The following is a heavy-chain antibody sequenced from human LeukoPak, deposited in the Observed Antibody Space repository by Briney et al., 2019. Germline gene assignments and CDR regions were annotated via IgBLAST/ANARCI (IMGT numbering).Heavy chain of an antibody. D-gene: IGHD6-6*01. V-gene: IGHV3-48*01. CDR1: GFTFSGYW. CDR3: AGGESSSSPTHDY. J-gene: IGHJ4*02. Sequence: HTGGSLRLSCAASGFTFSGYWMSWVRQAPGKGLEWVSYISSSSSTIYYADSVKGRFTISRDNAKNSLYLQMNSLRAEDTAVYYCAGGESSSSPTHDYWGQGTLVTVSS. CDR2: ISSSSSTI.